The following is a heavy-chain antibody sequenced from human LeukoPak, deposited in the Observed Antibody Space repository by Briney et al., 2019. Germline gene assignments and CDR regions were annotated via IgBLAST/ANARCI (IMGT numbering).Heavy chain of an antibody. CDR1: GFTFSNAW. V-gene: IGHV3-15*01. J-gene: IGHJ4*02. Sequence: GGSLRLSCAASGFTFSNAWMSWVRQAPGKGLEWVGRIKRKGDDGTIDYAAPVKGRLTISRDDSKNTLYLQMNSLKSEDTAVYYCTAGTGRSDFDYWGQGTLITVSS. CDR2: IKRKGDDGTI. D-gene: IGHD3/OR15-3a*01. CDR3: TAGTGRSDFDY.